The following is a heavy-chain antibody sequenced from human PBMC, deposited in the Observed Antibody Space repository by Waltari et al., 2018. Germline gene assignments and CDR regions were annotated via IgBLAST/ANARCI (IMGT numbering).Heavy chain of an antibody. CDR1: GFSFSQYN. Sequence: VQLVESGGGVVQPGMSLRLSCAVSGFSFSQYNIHWVRQAPGKVLEWWAVIWNDGRNKYYADSVTGRFIISRDESRNMVYLQINRLKTDDTGVFYCARSDVYTLHSDFWGQGTPVTVSS. CDR3: ARSDVYTLHSDF. CDR2: IWNDGRNK. D-gene: IGHD3-10*02. J-gene: IGHJ4*02. V-gene: IGHV3-33*08.